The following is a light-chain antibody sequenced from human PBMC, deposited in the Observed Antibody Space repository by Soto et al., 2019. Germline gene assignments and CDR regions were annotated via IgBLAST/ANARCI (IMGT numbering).Light chain of an antibody. CDR1: SGDVVRYDY. V-gene: IGLV2-11*01. CDR2: DVT. Sequence: QSVLTQPRSVSASPGQSVTISCTGTSGDVVRYDYVSWYQQHPGKAPKLIVYDVTERPSGVPDRFSGSKSGNTASLTISGLQAEDEADYSCCSFAGSYSYVFGTGTKVTVL. J-gene: IGLJ1*01. CDR3: CSFAGSYSYV.